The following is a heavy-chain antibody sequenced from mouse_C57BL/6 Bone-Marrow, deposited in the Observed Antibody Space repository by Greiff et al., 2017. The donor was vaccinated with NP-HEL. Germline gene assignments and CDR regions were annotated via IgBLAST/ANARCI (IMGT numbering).Heavy chain of an antibody. CDR3: ASLNWDRDYYAMDY. V-gene: IGHV1-59*01. J-gene: IGHJ4*01. Sequence: QVQLQQPGAELVRPGTSVKLSCKASGYTFTSYWMHWVKQRPGQGLEWIGVIDPSDSYTNYNQKFKGKATLTVDTSSSTAYMQLSSLTSEDSAVYYCASLNWDRDYYAMDYWGLGTSVTVSS. D-gene: IGHD4-1*02. CDR1: GYTFTSYW. CDR2: IDPSDSYT.